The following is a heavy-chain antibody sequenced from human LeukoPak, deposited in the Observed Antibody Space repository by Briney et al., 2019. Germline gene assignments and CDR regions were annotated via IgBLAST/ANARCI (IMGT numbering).Heavy chain of an antibody. CDR1: GYTFTGFY. D-gene: IGHD2-15*01. CDR3: ARDRILDS. Sequence: GASVKVSCKASGYTFTGFYIQWVRQAPGQGLEWMGWINPNSGGTSSAQKFQGRVTMTRDTSISTAYLGLSGLRSDDTAVYYCARDRILDSWGQGTLVTVSS. CDR2: INPNSGGT. V-gene: IGHV1-2*02. J-gene: IGHJ4*02.